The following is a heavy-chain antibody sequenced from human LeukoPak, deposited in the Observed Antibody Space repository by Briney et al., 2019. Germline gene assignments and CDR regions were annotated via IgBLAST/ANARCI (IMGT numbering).Heavy chain of an antibody. CDR3: ARERPLRYDFWSGSGSAFDY. J-gene: IGHJ4*02. V-gene: IGHV4-4*07. CDR1: GGSISSYY. CDR2: IYTSGST. D-gene: IGHD3-3*01. Sequence: SETLSLTCTVSGGSISSYYWSWIWQPAGKGLEWIGRIYTSGSTNYNPSLKSRVTMSVDTSKNQFSLKLSSVTAADTAVYYCARERPLRYDFWSGSGSAFDYWGQGTLVTVSS.